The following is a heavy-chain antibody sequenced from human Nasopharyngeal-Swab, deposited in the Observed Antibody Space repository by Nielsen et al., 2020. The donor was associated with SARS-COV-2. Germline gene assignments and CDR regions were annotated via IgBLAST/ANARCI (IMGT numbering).Heavy chain of an antibody. D-gene: IGHD6-13*01. CDR1: GSTFNFYY. J-gene: IGHJ3*02. Sequence: ASVPVSCQPSGSTFNFYYMHWVRQAPGQGLEWVGMINPRDGSTSYADNLQGRVTMTSDTSTGTVYMELSSLKSGDTAVYYCARWVGAATFFDTWGQGTMVTVSS. V-gene: IGHV1-46*02. CDR2: INPRDGST. CDR3: ARWVGAATFFDT.